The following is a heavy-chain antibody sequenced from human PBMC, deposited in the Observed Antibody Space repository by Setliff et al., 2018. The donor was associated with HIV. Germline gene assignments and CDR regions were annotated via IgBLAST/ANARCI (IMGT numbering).Heavy chain of an antibody. D-gene: IGHD3-10*01. Sequence: GASVKVSCKTSAHPFSNYDIIWVRRATGQGLEWMGWMNPNSGATGYAQKFKDRFIMTRDTSISTAYMELSSLTSEDTAVYYCASGKGVRGVIIRGGLDVWGKGTTVTSPQ. CDR2: MNPNSGAT. CDR1: AHPFSNYD. CDR3: ASGKGVRGVIIRGGLDV. J-gene: IGHJ6*04. V-gene: IGHV1-8*01.